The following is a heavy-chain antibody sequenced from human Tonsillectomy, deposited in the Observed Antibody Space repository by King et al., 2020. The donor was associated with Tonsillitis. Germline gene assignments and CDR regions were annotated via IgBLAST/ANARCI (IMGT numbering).Heavy chain of an antibody. D-gene: IGHD4/OR15-4a*01. CDR1: GFTFSGYD. J-gene: IGHJ4*02. V-gene: IGHV3-33*05. CDR2: ISSDGSNK. CDR3: ARDRDDYIFDY. Sequence: VQLVESGGGVVQPGRSLRLSCGASGFTFSGYDIHWVCQAPGKGLEWVAVISSDGSNKYYADSVQGRFTISRDNSKNTLYLQMNSLRAEDTAVYYCARDRDDYIFDYWGQGTLVTVSS.